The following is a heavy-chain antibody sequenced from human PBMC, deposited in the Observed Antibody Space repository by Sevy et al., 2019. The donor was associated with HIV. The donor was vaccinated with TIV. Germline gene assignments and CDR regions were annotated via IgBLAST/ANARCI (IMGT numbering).Heavy chain of an antibody. CDR2: IYCGGST. V-gene: IGHV4-39*01. Sequence: SETLSLTCIVSGGPISTCTNFWGWIRQPPGKGLELIGSIYCGGSTYYNPSLKSRVAISVDTSKNQFSLKVNSVGAADTAVYYCAGGRITFFDDWGQGALVTVSS. CDR1: GGPISTCTNF. J-gene: IGHJ4*02. D-gene: IGHD3-16*01. CDR3: AGGRITFFDD.